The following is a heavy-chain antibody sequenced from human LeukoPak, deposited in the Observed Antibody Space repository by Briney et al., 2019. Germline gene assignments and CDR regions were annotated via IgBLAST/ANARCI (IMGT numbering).Heavy chain of an antibody. CDR1: GFTFSSYA. CDR2: ISGSSSST. CDR3: AKDYDILTGSEY. V-gene: IGHV3-23*01. D-gene: IGHD3-9*01. J-gene: IGHJ4*02. Sequence: PLGSLRLSCAASGFTFSSYAMSSVRQAPRKGLEWVSPISGSSSSTYYADSVKGRFTISRDNSKNPLYLQMNSLRAEDTAVYYCAKDYDILTGSEYWGQGTLVTVSS.